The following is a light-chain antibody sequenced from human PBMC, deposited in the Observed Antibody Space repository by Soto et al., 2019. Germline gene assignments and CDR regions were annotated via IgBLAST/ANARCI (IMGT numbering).Light chain of an antibody. CDR2: GAS. Sequence: EIVLTQSPATLSLSPGERATLSCRASQTISSYLLWYQQKPGQAPRLLIYGASTRATGIPDRFSGSGSGTDFTLTISSLEPEDFAVYYCQQRSNWPPVFGGGTKVDIK. CDR1: QTISSY. J-gene: IGKJ4*01. V-gene: IGKV3-11*01. CDR3: QQRSNWPPV.